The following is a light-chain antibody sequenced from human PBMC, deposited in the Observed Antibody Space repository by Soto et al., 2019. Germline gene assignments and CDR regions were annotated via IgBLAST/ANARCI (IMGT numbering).Light chain of an antibody. V-gene: IGKV3-20*01. Sequence: EIVSTQSPGTLSLSPGERATLSCRASQSISSNYLAWYQQTPGQAPRLLIYDASSRAAGIPDRFSGSGSGTDFTLTISRLEPEDFGVYYCQQYGGSPRTFGQGTKVEIK. CDR2: DAS. J-gene: IGKJ1*01. CDR1: QSISSNY. CDR3: QQYGGSPRT.